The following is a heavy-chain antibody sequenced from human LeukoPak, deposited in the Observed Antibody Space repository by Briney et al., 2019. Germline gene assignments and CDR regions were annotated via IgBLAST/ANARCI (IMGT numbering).Heavy chain of an antibody. CDR3: AGGHDSGYGWSYFDY. V-gene: IGHV3-20*04. D-gene: IGHD5-12*01. Sequence: GGSLRLSCAASGFTFDDYGMSWVRQAPGKGLEWVSGINWNGGSTGYADSVKGRFTISRDNAKNSLYLQMNSLRAEDTALYYCAGGHDSGYGWSYFDYWGQGTLVTVSS. CDR2: INWNGGST. J-gene: IGHJ4*02. CDR1: GFTFDDYG.